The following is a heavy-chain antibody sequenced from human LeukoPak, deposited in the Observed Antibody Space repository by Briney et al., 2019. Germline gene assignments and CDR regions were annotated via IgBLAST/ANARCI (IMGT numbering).Heavy chain of an antibody. V-gene: IGHV4-61*02. CDR1: GYSISSGYY. D-gene: IGHD3-10*01. CDR3: ATGSGISYDYYYYMDV. J-gene: IGHJ6*03. CDR2: IYTSGST. Sequence: PSETLSLTCTVSGYSISSGYYWSWIRPPAGKGLEWIGRIYTSGSTNYNPSLKSRVTISVDTSKNQFSLKLNSVTAADTAVYYCATGSGISYDYYYYMDVWGKGTTVTISS.